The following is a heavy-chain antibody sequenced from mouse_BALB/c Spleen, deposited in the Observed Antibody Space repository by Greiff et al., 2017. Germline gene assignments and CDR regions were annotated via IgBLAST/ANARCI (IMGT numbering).Heavy chain of an antibody. D-gene: IGHD1-2*01. Sequence: EVKLVESGGGLVKPGGSLKLSCAASGFTFSDYGMAWVRQAPGKGPEWVAFISNLAYSIYYADTVTGRFTISRENAKNTLYLEMSSLRSEDTAMYYCARAFTTATWDYFDYWGQGTTLTVSS. CDR3: ARAFTTATWDYFDY. CDR2: ISNLAYSI. CDR1: GFTFSDYG. J-gene: IGHJ2*01. V-gene: IGHV5-15*02.